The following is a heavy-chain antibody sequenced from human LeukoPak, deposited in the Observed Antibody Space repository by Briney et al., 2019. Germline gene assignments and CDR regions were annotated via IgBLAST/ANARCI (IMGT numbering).Heavy chain of an antibody. CDR1: GYTFTGYY. D-gene: IGHD6-19*01. Sequence: EASVKVSCKASGYTFTGYYMHWVRQAPGQGLEWMGWINPNSGGTNYAQKFQGRVTMTRDTSISTAYMELSRLRSDDTAVYYCAREEWLVDYFDYWGQGTLVTVSS. CDR2: INPNSGGT. J-gene: IGHJ4*02. CDR3: AREEWLVDYFDY. V-gene: IGHV1-2*02.